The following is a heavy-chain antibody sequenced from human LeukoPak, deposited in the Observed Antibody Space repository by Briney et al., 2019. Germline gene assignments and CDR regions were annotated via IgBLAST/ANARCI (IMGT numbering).Heavy chain of an antibody. V-gene: IGHV3-23*01. J-gene: IGHJ3*02. D-gene: IGHD6-13*01. CDR2: ISGSGDST. CDR1: GFTFSNAW. CDR3: AKGSSSWYGDAFDI. Sequence: GGSLRLSCAASGFTFSNAWMSWVRQAPGKGLEWVSTISGSGDSTYYADSVKGRFTISRDNSKITLYLQMNSLRAEDTAVYYCAKGSSSWYGDAFDIWGQGTMVTVSS.